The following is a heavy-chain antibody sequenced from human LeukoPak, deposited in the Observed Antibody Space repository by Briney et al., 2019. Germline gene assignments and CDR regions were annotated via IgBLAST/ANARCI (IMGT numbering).Heavy chain of an antibody. V-gene: IGHV3-53*01. CDR1: GFTFSNHG. D-gene: IGHD3-22*01. Sequence: GGSLRLSCAASGFTFSNHGMNWVRQAPGKGLEWVPVIYSGGSTYYADSVKGRFTISRDNSKNTLYLQMNSLRAEDTAVYYCARGDSSGYYNYWGQGTLVTVSS. CDR3: ARGDSSGYYNY. CDR2: IYSGGST. J-gene: IGHJ4*02.